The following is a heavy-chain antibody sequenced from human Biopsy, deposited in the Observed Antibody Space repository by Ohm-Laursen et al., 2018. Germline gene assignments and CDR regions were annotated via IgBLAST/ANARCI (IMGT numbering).Heavy chain of an antibody. CDR2: IYNTETT. Sequence: TLSLTCTVSGGSISSSTTYYWAWLRQPPGKGLEWIGSIYNTETTFYNPSLKRRVTISVDTSTIQFSLKVSSVTAADTALYFCARHPTGFWFDPWGHGALVTVSS. J-gene: IGHJ5*02. CDR3: ARHPTGFWFDP. CDR1: GGSISSSTTYY. V-gene: IGHV4-39*01.